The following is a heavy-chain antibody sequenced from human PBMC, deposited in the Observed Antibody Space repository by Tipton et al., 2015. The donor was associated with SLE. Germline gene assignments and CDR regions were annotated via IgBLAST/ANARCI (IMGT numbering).Heavy chain of an antibody. V-gene: IGHV4-39*07. J-gene: IGHJ4*02. D-gene: IGHD3-10*01. CDR1: SSYE. CDR2: IYYNGDT. Sequence: SSYEMNWVRQAPGKGLEWIGSIYYNGDTYYNPSLKSRVTISLDTVKNQFSLKVNSVTAADTAVYFCARDIGIIGAGVTPLDYWGQGTQVIVSS. CDR3: ARDIGIIGAGVTPLDY.